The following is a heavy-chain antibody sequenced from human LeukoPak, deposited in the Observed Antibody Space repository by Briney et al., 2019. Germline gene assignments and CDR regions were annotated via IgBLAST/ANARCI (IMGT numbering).Heavy chain of an antibody. CDR1: GGSISSSNW. CDR2: IYHSGST. Sequence: SETLSLTCAVSGGSISSSNWWSWVRQPPGKGLEWIGEIYHSGSTNYNPSLKSRVTISVDKSKNQFSLKLSSVTAADTAVYYCARGWYYCSSTSCYFYYGMDVWGKGTTVTVSS. V-gene: IGHV4-4*02. CDR3: ARGWYYCSSTSCYFYYGMDV. D-gene: IGHD2-2*01. J-gene: IGHJ6*04.